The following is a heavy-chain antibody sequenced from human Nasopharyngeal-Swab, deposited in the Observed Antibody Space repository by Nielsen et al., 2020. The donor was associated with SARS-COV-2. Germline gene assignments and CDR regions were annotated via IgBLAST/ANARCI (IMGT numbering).Heavy chain of an antibody. V-gene: IGHV3-11*04. D-gene: IGHD6-13*01. J-gene: IGHJ4*02. Sequence: GASLNISWAASGFTFSDYYMSWNRPAPRKGLEWVSYISSSGSTIYYADSVKGRFTISRDNAKSSLYLQMNSLRAEDTAVYYCARNLAAAHQYYFDYWGQGTLVTVSS. CDR1: GFTFSDYY. CDR2: ISSSGSTI. CDR3: ARNLAAAHQYYFDY.